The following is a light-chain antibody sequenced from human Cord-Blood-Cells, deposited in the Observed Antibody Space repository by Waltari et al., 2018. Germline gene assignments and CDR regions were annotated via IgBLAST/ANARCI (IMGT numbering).Light chain of an antibody. Sequence: DVVMTQSPLSLPVTLGQPASISCRSSQSLAHSDENTYLNWFQQRPGQSPRRLIYKVSNRDSGVPDRFSGSGSGTDFTLKISRVEAEDVGVYYCMQGTHWPPNYLYTFGQGTKLEIK. CDR3: MQGTHWPPNYLYT. J-gene: IGKJ2*01. V-gene: IGKV2-30*02. CDR2: KVS. CDR1: QSLAHSDENTY.